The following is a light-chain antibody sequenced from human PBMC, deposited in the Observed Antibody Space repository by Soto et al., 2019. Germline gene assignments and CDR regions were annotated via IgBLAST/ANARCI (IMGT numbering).Light chain of an antibody. CDR3: QHYNGYAEA. J-gene: IGKJ1*01. CDR2: KAS. CDR1: QTISSW. V-gene: IGKV1-5*03. Sequence: DIQMTQSPSTLSGSVGDRVTITCRASQTISSWLAWYQQKPGKAPKLLIYKASTLKSGVPSRFSGSGSGTEFTLPISSLQPDDFATYYCQHYNGYAEAFGQGTQVELK.